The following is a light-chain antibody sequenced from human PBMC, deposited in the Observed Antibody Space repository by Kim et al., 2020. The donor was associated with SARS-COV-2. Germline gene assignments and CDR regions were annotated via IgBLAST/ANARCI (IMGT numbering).Light chain of an antibody. CDR1: QSILYTPNNKNF. J-gene: IGKJ2*01. V-gene: IGKV4-1*01. CDR2: WAS. CDR3: QQFYSSAT. Sequence: DIVMTQSPDSLAVSLGERATINCKSSQSILYTPNNKNFLVWYQQKSGQPPKLLLYWASTREFGVPDRFSGSGSGTDFTLTISSVQAEDAAVYYCQQFYSSATFGQGTKLEI.